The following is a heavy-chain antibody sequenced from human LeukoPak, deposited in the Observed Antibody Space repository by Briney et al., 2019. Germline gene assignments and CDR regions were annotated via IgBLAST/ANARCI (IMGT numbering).Heavy chain of an antibody. CDR1: GFTFSSYS. CDR3: AKYRVPYRRADAFDI. Sequence: GGSLRLSCAASGFTFSSYSMNWVRQAPGKGLEWVSAISGSGGSTYYADSVKGRFTISRDNSKNTLYLQMNSLRAEDTAVYYCAKYRVPYRRADAFDIWGQGTMVTVSS. D-gene: IGHD1-14*01. J-gene: IGHJ3*02. V-gene: IGHV3-23*01. CDR2: ISGSGGST.